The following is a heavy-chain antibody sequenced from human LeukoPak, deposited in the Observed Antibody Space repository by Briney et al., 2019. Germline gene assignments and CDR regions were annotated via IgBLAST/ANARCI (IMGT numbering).Heavy chain of an antibody. Sequence: GGSLRLSCAASGLTFSSYSMNWVRQAPGKGLEWVSSISSSSSYIYYADSVKGRFTISRDNAKNSLYLQMNSLRAEDTAAYYCARDWSSGGPGTFDYWGQGTLVTVSS. D-gene: IGHD6-19*01. CDR3: ARDWSSGGPGTFDY. V-gene: IGHV3-21*01. CDR2: ISSSSSYI. CDR1: GLTFSSYS. J-gene: IGHJ4*02.